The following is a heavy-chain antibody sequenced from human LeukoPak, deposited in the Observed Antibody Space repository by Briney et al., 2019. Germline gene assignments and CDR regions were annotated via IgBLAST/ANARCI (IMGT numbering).Heavy chain of an antibody. V-gene: IGHV1-69*13. CDR2: IIPIFGTA. D-gene: IGHD5-12*01. Sequence: ASVKVSCKASGGTSSSYAISWVRQAPGQGLEWMGGIIPIFGTANYAQKFQGRVTITADESTSTAYMELSSLRSEDTAVYYCARDQGGYSGYDDWGQGTLVTVSS. CDR3: ARDQGGYSGYDD. CDR1: GGTSSSYA. J-gene: IGHJ4*02.